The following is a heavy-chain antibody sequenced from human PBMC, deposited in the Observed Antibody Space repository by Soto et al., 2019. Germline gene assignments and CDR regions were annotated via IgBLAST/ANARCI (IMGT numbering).Heavy chain of an antibody. J-gene: IGHJ3*02. V-gene: IGHV1-69*02. Sequence: SVKVSSKASGGTFSSYTISWVRQAPGQGLEWMGRIIPILGIANYAQKFQGRVTITADKSTSTAYMELSSLRSEDTAVYYCARAPESQTLLWFGEPHDAFDIWGLGTMVTVSS. CDR1: GGTFSSYT. CDR3: ARAPESQTLLWFGEPHDAFDI. D-gene: IGHD3-10*01. CDR2: IIPILGIA.